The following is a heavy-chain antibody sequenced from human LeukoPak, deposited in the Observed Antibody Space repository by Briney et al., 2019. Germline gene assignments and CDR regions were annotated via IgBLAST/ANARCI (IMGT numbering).Heavy chain of an antibody. V-gene: IGHV3-30*18. CDR3: AKDGSRLTHGSGSYQDY. D-gene: IGHD3-10*01. CDR1: GFTFSSYG. J-gene: IGHJ4*02. CDR2: ISYDGSNK. Sequence: GRSLRLSCAASGFTFSSYGMHWVRQAPGKGLEWVAVISYDGSNKYYADSVKGRFTISRDNSKNTLYLQMNSLRAEDTAVYYCAKDGSRLTHGSGSYQDYWGQGTLVTVSS.